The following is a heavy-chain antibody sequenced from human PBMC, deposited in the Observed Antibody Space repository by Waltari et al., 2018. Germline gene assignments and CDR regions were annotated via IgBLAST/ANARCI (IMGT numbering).Heavy chain of an antibody. CDR3: ARGEFWGSYEFYY. CDR2: IYYSGTA. Sequence: QVPLQESGPGLVKPPETLSLTCDVSGYLITRGHFWGWIRQPPGKGLEWIGSIYYSGTANYNPSLKSRVTISVDTSKNQYSLRLNSVTAADTAVYYYARGEFWGSYEFYYWGQGTLVTVSS. D-gene: IGHD3-16*01. CDR1: GYLITRGHF. V-gene: IGHV4-38-2*01. J-gene: IGHJ4*02.